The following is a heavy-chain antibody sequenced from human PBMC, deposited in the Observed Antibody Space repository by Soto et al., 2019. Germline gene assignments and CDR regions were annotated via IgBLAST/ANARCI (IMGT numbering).Heavy chain of an antibody. D-gene: IGHD6-19*01. V-gene: IGHV4-59*02. CDR1: GGYVSSYY. CDR2: SGST. CDR3: ARLSAGWLDP. Sequence: QVQLQESGPGLVKPSETLSLTCTVSGGYVSSYYWSWIRQPPGKGLECIGDSGSTNYNPSLKSRVTISVDTSKNQFSLNLSSVTAADTAVYYCARLSAGWLDPWGQGTLVTVAS. J-gene: IGHJ5*02.